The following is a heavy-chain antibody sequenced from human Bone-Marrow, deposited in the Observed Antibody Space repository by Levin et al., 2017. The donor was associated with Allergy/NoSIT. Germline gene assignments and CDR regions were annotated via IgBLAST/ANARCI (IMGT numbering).Heavy chain of an antibody. CDR2: INHSGST. CDR3: ARGSSSWSRERLNWFDP. V-gene: IGHV4-34*01. Sequence: SSETLSLTCAVYGGSFSGYYWSWIRQPPGKGLEWIGEINHSGSTNYNPSLKSRVTISVDTSKNQFSLKLSSVTAADTAVYYCARGSSSWSRERLNWFDPWGQGTLVTVSS. D-gene: IGHD6-13*01. J-gene: IGHJ5*02. CDR1: GGSFSGYY.